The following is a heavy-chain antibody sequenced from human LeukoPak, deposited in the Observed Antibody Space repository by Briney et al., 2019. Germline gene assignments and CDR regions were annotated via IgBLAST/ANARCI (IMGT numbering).Heavy chain of an antibody. CDR1: GFTFSNYA. CDR2: ISYDGRNK. J-gene: IGHJ4*02. CDR3: ARGGFNYYGSGSYYDGGTLFDY. Sequence: GGSLRLSCAASGFTFSNYAMHWVRHAPGKGLEWVAVISYDGRNKYYADSVKGRFTISRDNSKNTLYLQTNSLRAEDTALYYCARGGFNYYGSGSYYDGGTLFDYWGQGTLVIASS. D-gene: IGHD3-10*01. V-gene: IGHV3-30*04.